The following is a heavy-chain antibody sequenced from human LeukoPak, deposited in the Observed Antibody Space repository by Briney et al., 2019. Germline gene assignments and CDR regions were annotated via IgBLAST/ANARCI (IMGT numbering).Heavy chain of an antibody. D-gene: IGHD2-15*01. CDR1: GSSFSNNA. J-gene: IGHJ4*01. CDR2: IGNSGGGT. V-gene: IGHV3-23*01. CDR3: VKRYCSGDTCYSAFDY. Sequence: PTGGSLRLSCAASGSSFSNNAMSWVRQAPGNGLEWVSAIGNSGGGTYYADSLQGRFTISRDNSKNTLYLQMNSLRAEDTAVYYCVKRYCSGDTCYSAFDYWGHGTLVTVSS.